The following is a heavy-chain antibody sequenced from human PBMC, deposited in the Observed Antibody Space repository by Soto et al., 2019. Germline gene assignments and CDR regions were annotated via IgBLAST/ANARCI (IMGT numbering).Heavy chain of an antibody. CDR3: ARLTGYYDSSGYGYFDY. D-gene: IGHD3-22*01. Sequence: PSETLSLTCTVSGGSISSSSYYWGWIRQPPGKGLEWIGSIYYSGSTYYNPSLKSRVTISVDTSKNQFSLKLSSVTAADTAVYYCARLTGYYDSSGYGYFDYWGQGTLVTVS. CDR1: GGSISSSSYY. V-gene: IGHV4-39*01. CDR2: IYYSGST. J-gene: IGHJ4*02.